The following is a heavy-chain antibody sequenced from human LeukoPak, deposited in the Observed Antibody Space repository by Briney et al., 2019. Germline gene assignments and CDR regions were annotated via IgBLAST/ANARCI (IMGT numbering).Heavy chain of an antibody. CDR3: SRGQDAFKTGY. D-gene: IGHD5-24*01. CDR2: IHPSGIT. CDR1: GGSVTSGYYY. Sequence: SETLSLTCTVSGGSVTSGYYYWTWIRHYPGKGLEWIGYIHPSGITDYNPTLESRVTMSLDTSQNQFSLKLTSVTAADTAIYYCSRGQDAFKTGYWGQGTLVTVSS. J-gene: IGHJ4*02. V-gene: IGHV4-31*03.